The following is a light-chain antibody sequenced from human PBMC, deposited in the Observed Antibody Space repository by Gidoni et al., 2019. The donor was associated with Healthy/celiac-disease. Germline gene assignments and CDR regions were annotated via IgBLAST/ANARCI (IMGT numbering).Light chain of an antibody. CDR3: QQRSNWPPT. CDR1: QSVSSY. V-gene: IGKV3-11*01. Sequence: ELVFTQSPATLSLSPGERATLSCRASQSVSSYLAWYQQKPGQAPRLLIYDASTRATGIPARFSGSGSGTDFTLTISSLEPEDFAVYYCQQRSNWPPTFGGGTKVEIK. J-gene: IGKJ4*01. CDR2: DAS.